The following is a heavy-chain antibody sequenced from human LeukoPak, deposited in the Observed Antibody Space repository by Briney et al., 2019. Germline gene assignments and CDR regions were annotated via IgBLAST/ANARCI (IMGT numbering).Heavy chain of an antibody. Sequence: GGSLRLSCAASGFTFSDYNMNWVRQAPGKGLEGVSYITNGGSTIHYADSVKGRFTISRDNAKNSLYLQMNSLRAEDTAVYYCARSIGLTGGGVDVWGQGTTVTVSS. CDR2: ITNGGSTI. CDR1: GFTFSDYN. CDR3: ARSIGLTGGGVDV. J-gene: IGHJ6*02. D-gene: IGHD3-9*01. V-gene: IGHV3-11*01.